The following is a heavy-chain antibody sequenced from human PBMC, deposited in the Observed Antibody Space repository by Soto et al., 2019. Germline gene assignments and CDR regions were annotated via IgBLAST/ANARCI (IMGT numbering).Heavy chain of an antibody. V-gene: IGHV4-59*12. CDR1: GGSISSYY. D-gene: IGHD2-15*01. J-gene: IGHJ1*01. CDR3: ARDREGYCSGGSCPEYFQH. CDR2: IYYSGST. Sequence: SETLSLTCTASGGSISSYYWSWIRQPPGKGLEWIGYIYYSGSTNYNPSLKSRVTISVDTSKNQFSLKLSSVTAADTAVYYCARDREGYCSGGSCPEYFQHWGQGTLVTVS.